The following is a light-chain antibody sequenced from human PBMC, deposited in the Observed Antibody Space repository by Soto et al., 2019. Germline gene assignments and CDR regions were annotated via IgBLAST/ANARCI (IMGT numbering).Light chain of an antibody. Sequence: VMTQYPTTLSLSPGDTATLSCRASQSVSSNLAWYQQKPGQAPRLLIYGASTRATDVPARFSGSGSGTEFTLTISSLQSEDFAVYYCQQYNNWPETFGQGTNVEIK. V-gene: IGKV3-15*01. J-gene: IGKJ1*01. CDR2: GAS. CDR1: QSVSSN. CDR3: QQYNNWPET.